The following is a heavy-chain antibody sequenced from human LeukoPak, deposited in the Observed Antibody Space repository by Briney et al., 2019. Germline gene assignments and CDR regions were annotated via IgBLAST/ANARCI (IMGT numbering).Heavy chain of an antibody. V-gene: IGHV3-30*04. Sequence: PGRSLRLSCAASGFTFSSYAMHWVRQAPGKGLEWVAVISYDGSNKYYADSVKGRFTISRDNSKNTLYLQMNSLRAEDTAVYYCAREGPYSGYLYPLDYWGQGTLVTVSS. D-gene: IGHD5-12*01. CDR3: AREGPYSGYLYPLDY. J-gene: IGHJ4*02. CDR1: GFTFSSYA. CDR2: ISYDGSNK.